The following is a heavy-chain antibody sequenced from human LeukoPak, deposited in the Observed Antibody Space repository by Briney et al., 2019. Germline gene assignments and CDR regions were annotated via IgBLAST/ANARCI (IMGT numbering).Heavy chain of an antibody. J-gene: IGHJ5*02. CDR3: ARVYAIYEYNWFDP. Sequence: ASVKVSCKVSGYTLTELSMHWVRQAPGKGLEWMGGFDPEDGETIYAQKFQGRVTITRDTSASTAYMELSSLRSEDTAVYYCARVYAIYEYNWFDPWGQGTLVTVSS. V-gene: IGHV1-24*01. CDR2: FDPEDGET. CDR1: GYTLTELS. D-gene: IGHD2-8*01.